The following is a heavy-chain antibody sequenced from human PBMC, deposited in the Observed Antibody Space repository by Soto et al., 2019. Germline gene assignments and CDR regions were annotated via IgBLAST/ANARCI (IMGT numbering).Heavy chain of an antibody. Sequence: EVQLVESGGGLVQPGGSLRLSCAASGFTFSSYSMNWVRQAPGKGLELVSYMSSSSSTIYYADSVKGRFTISRDNAKNSLYLQMNSLRAEDTAVYYCARDQPVDYGDYGGWNWFDPWGQRTLVTVSS. J-gene: IGHJ5*02. D-gene: IGHD4-17*01. CDR2: MSSSSSTI. CDR1: GFTFSSYS. CDR3: ARDQPVDYGDYGGWNWFDP. V-gene: IGHV3-48*01.